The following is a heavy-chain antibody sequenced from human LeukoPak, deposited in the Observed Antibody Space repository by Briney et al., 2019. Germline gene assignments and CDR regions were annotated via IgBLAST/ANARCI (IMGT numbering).Heavy chain of an antibody. V-gene: IGHV4-59*01. Sequence: SETLSLTCTVSGGSISSYYWSWIRQPPGKGLEWIGYIYYSGSTNYNPSLKSRVTISVDTSKNQFCLKLSSVTAADTAVYYCARVNWGYYYYGMDVWGQGTTVTVSS. CDR2: IYYSGST. CDR1: GGSISSYY. D-gene: IGHD7-27*01. CDR3: ARVNWGYYYYGMDV. J-gene: IGHJ6*02.